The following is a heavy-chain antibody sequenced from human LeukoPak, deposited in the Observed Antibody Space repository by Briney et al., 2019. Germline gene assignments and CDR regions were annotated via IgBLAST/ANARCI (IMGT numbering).Heavy chain of an antibody. J-gene: IGHJ4*02. CDR2: INPNSGGT. CDR1: GYTFTGYY. Sequence: SVKVSCKASGYTFTGYYMHWVRQAPGQGLEWMGRINPNSGGTNYAQKFQGRVTMTRDTSISTAYMELSRLRSDDTAVYYCARDIPRGDSSSSSDYWGQGTLVTVSS. V-gene: IGHV1-2*06. CDR3: ARDIPRGDSSSSSDY. D-gene: IGHD6-6*01.